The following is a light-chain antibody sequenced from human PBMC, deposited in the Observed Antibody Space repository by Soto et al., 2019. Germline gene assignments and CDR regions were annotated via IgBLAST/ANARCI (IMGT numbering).Light chain of an antibody. CDR3: PQYGSSLWT. CDR1: QSVSNNY. Sequence: ERVWTKSTGTLSLSLGERATLSCRAGQSVSNNYLAWYQQKPGQAPRLLIYGASSRATGIPDRFSGSGSGTDFTLTISRLEPEDFAVYYCPQYGSSLWTFDQGTKVDIK. CDR2: GAS. J-gene: IGKJ1*01. V-gene: IGKV3-20*01.